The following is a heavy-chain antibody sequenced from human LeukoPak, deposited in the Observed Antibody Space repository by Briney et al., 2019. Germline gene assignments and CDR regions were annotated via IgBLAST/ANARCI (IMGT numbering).Heavy chain of an antibody. Sequence: ASVKVSCKASGGTFSSYAISWVRQAPGQGLEWMGGIIPIFGTANYAQKFQGRVTITTDESTSTAYMELSSLRSEDTAVYYCVRVRVDYYYYYMDVWGKGTTVTASS. CDR3: VRVRVDYYYYYMDV. V-gene: IGHV1-69*05. CDR1: GGTFSSYA. CDR2: IIPIFGTA. J-gene: IGHJ6*03.